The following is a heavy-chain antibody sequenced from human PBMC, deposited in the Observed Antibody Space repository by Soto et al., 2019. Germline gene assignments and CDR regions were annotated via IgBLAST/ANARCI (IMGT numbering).Heavy chain of an antibody. CDR2: IYSGGST. D-gene: IGHD3-3*01. CDR3: ARDQGITTFGVYSMYYYGMDV. V-gene: IGHV3-53*01. Sequence: PGGSLRLSCAASGFTVSSNYMSWVRQAPGKGLEWVSVIYSGGSTYYADSVKGRFTISRDNSKNTLYLQMNSLRAEDTAVYYCARDQGITTFGVYSMYYYGMDVWGPGTTVTVSS. J-gene: IGHJ6*02. CDR1: GFTVSSNY.